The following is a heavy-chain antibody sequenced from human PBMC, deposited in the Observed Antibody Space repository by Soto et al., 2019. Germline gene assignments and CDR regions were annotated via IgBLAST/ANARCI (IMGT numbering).Heavy chain of an antibody. CDR1: GYPFTSYD. Sequence: GASVEVSCKASGYPFTSYDINWVRQATGQGLEWMGWMNPNSGNTGYAQKFQGRVTMTRNTSISTAYMELSSLRSEDTAVYYCARVPRLVAGEDYADYWGQGTLVTVSS. D-gene: IGHD2-15*01. J-gene: IGHJ4*02. CDR2: MNPNSGNT. CDR3: ARVPRLVAGEDYADY. V-gene: IGHV1-8*02.